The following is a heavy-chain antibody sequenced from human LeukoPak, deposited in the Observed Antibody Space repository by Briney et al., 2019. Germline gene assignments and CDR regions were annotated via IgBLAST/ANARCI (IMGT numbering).Heavy chain of an antibody. D-gene: IGHD3-22*01. J-gene: IGHJ3*02. V-gene: IGHV3-21*01. CDR1: GFTFSSYN. Sequence: PGGSLRLSCAASGFTFSSYNMNWVRQAPGKGLEWVSSISSSSSYIYYADSVKGRFTISRDNAKNSLYLQMNSLRAEDTAVYYCARERTTDYYDSSGYYAGVFDIWGQGTMVTVSS. CDR2: ISSSSSYI. CDR3: ARERTTDYYDSSGYYAGVFDI.